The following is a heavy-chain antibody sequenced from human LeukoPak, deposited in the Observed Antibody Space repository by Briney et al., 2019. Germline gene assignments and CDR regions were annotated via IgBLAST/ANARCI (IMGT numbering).Heavy chain of an antibody. Sequence: GGSLRLSCTVSGFTLSSYEMSWIRQAPGKGLEWVSYISSSGSTIYYADSVKGRFTISRDNAKNSLYLQMNSLRAEDTAVYYCAELGITMIGGVWGKGTTVTISS. CDR1: GFTLSSYE. CDR2: ISSSGSTI. D-gene: IGHD3-10*02. V-gene: IGHV3-48*03. J-gene: IGHJ6*04. CDR3: AELGITMIGGV.